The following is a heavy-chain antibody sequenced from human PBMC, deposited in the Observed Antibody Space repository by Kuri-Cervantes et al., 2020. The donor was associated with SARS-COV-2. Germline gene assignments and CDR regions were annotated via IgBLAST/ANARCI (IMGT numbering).Heavy chain of an antibody. CDR2: FDPEDGET. D-gene: IGHD5-18*01. V-gene: IGHV1-24*01. Sequence: ASVKVSCKVSGYTLTELSMHWVRQAPGKGLEWMGGFDPEDGETIYAQKFQGRVTMTEDTSTDTAYMELRSLRSDDTAVYYCAREGDTAMVRYYYYMDVWGKGTTVTVSS. J-gene: IGHJ6*03. CDR1: GYTLTELS. CDR3: AREGDTAMVRYYYYMDV.